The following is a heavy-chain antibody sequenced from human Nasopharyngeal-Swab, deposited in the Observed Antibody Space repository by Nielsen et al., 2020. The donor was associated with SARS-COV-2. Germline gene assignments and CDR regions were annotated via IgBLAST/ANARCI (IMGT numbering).Heavy chain of an antibody. V-gene: IGHV3-21*01. J-gene: IGHJ4*02. D-gene: IGHD5-12*01. CDR2: ISSSSSYI. CDR1: GFTFSSYS. CDR3: AGGSGYDTFDY. Sequence: GESLKISCAASGFTFSSYSMNWVRQAPGKGLEWVSSISSSSSYIYYADSVKGRFTISRDNAKNSLYLQMNSLRAEDTAVHYCAGGSGYDTFDYWGQGTLVTVSS.